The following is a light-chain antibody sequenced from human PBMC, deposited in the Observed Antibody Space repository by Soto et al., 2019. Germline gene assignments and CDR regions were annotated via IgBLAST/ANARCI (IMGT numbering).Light chain of an antibody. CDR3: QQYNNWPPIT. J-gene: IGKJ3*01. Sequence: EIVMTQSPATLSVSPGERATLSCRASQSVSSNLAWFQQKPGQAPRLLIYGASTRATGIPARFSGSRSGTEVTLTISSLQPEDFAVYYCQQYNNWPPITFGTGTKVDIK. CDR2: GAS. CDR1: QSVSSN. V-gene: IGKV3-15*01.